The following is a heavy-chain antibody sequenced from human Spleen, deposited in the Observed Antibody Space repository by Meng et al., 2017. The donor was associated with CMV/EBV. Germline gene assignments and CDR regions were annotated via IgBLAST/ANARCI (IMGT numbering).Heavy chain of an antibody. CDR3: ARDRWNYGNPHFDY. CDR1: GYKFVTFG. J-gene: IGHJ4*02. Sequence: KASGYKFVTFGISWVRQAPGQGLEWMGRISTYNANTNYAQKLQGRVTMTTDTSTSTAYMELRSLRSDDTAVYYCARDRWNYGNPHFDYWGQGTLVTVSS. CDR2: ISTYNANT. D-gene: IGHD1-7*01. V-gene: IGHV1-18*01.